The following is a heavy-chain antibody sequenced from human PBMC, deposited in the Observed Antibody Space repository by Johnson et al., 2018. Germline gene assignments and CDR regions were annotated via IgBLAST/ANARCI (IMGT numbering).Heavy chain of an antibody. CDR3: ARRRDGYCSCADCFIDAFDI. Sequence: VQLVESGGGLVQPGGSLRLSCAASGFTFSSYSMSWVRQAPGKGLEWISYISSSSSVIYYADSVKGRFTISRDNAKNSLYLQMNSLRDEDTAVYYCARRRDGYCSCADCFIDAFDIWGQGTMVTVSS. J-gene: IGHJ3*02. CDR2: ISSSSSVI. CDR1: GFTFSSYS. D-gene: IGHD2-15*01. V-gene: IGHV3-48*02.